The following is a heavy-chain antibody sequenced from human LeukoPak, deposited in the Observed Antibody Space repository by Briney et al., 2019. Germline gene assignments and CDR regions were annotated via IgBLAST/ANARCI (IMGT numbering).Heavy chain of an antibody. D-gene: IGHD5-18*01. Sequence: GGSLRLSCAASGFIFSGYEMNWVRQAPGKGLEWDSSIGTGGGAKYYADSVEGRFTISRDNARNSLYLQMDSLRPEDTAVYYCARDGPAYSFDYWGQGTLVTVSS. J-gene: IGHJ4*02. CDR1: GFIFSGYE. CDR2: IGTGGGAK. CDR3: ARDGPAYSFDY. V-gene: IGHV3-48*03.